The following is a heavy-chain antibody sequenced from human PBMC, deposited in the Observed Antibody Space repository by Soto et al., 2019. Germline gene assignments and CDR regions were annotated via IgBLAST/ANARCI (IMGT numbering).Heavy chain of an antibody. CDR3: VRGLRFLEWLPTDY. J-gene: IGHJ4*02. CDR2: IYYSGST. Sequence: QVQLQESGPGLVKPSQTLSLTCTVSGGSISSGGYYWSWIRQHPGKGLEWIGYIYYSGSTYYNPSLKSRVTISVDTSKNQFSLKLSSVTAADTAVYYCVRGLRFLEWLPTDYWGQGTLVTVSS. D-gene: IGHD3-3*01. CDR1: GGSISSGGYY. V-gene: IGHV4-31*03.